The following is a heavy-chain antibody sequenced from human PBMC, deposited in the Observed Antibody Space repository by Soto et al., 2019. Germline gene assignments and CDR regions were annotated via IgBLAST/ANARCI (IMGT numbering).Heavy chain of an antibody. CDR3: ARAQDYGDYVFIGYYYGMDV. J-gene: IGHJ6*02. V-gene: IGHV3-74*01. CDR1: GFTFSSYW. CDR2: INSDGSST. Sequence: SLRLSCAASGFTFSSYWMHWVRQAPGKGLVWVSRINSDGSSTSYADSVKGRFTISRDNAKNTLYLQMNSLRAEDTAVYYCARAQDYGDYVFIGYYYGMDVWGQGTTVTVSS. D-gene: IGHD4-17*01.